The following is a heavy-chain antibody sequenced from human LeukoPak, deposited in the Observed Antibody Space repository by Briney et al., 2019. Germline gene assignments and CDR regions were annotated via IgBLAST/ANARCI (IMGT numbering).Heavy chain of an antibody. Sequence: TSETLSLTCVVSGYSINSGYYWTWIRQPPGKGLEWIGSLYHSGSTYYNPSLKSRVIISIDTSKNQFSLKLNSVTAADTAVYYCARAFSMTHVDYWGQGTLVTVSS. CDR3: ARAFSMTHVDY. V-gene: IGHV4-38-2*01. CDR2: LYHSGST. D-gene: IGHD2-21*02. CDR1: GYSINSGYY. J-gene: IGHJ4*02.